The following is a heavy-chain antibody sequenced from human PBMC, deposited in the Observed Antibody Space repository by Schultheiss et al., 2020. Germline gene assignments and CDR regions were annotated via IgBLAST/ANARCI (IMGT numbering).Heavy chain of an antibody. CDR2: ISYDGSNK. CDR1: GFTFSSYG. CDR3: AKGWGYSYDGMDV. J-gene: IGHJ6*02. D-gene: IGHD5-18*01. Sequence: GESLKISCAASGFTFSSYGMHWVRQAPGKGLEWVAVISYDGSNKYYADSVKGRFTISRDNAKKTLDLQVNSLRTEDTAVYHCAKGWGYSYDGMDVWGQGTSVTVSS. V-gene: IGHV3-30*18.